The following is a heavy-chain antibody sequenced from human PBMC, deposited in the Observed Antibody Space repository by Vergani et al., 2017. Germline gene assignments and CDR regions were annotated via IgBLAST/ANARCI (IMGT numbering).Heavy chain of an antibody. D-gene: IGHD1-1*01. V-gene: IGHV3-48*03. Sequence: EVQLVESGGGLVQPGGSLRLSCAASGFTFSSYEMNGVRQAPGKGLEWVSYISSSGSTIYYADSVKGRFTISRDNAKNSLYLQMNSLRAEDTAVYYCARDWNAAFDIWGQGTMVTVSS. CDR2: ISSSGSTI. CDR1: GFTFSSYE. CDR3: ARDWNAAFDI. J-gene: IGHJ3*02.